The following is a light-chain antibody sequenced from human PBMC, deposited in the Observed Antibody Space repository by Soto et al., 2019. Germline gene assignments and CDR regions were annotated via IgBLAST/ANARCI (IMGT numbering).Light chain of an antibody. CDR2: DAS. V-gene: IGKV1-5*01. J-gene: IGKJ1*01. CDR1: QSISRW. CDR3: QHYNSYSRT. Sequence: ENQMNQSPSTVSASEGGRVTITCRASQSISRWLVWYQQKPGNAPQLLIYDASSLQSGVPSRFSGSGSGTEFTLTIISLQPDDFATYYCQHYNSYSRTFGQGTKVDI.